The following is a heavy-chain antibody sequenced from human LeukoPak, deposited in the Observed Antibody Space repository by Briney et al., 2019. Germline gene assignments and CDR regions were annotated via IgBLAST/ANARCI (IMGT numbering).Heavy chain of an antibody. CDR2: INAGNGNT. CDR3: ARDRGWAGYTYGFYY. CDR1: GYTFTSYA. Sequence: EASVKVSCKASGYTFTSYAMHWVRQAPGQRLEWMGWINAGNGNTKYSQKFQGRVTITADESTSTAYMELSGLRSEDTAVYYCARDRGWAGYTYGFYYWGQGTLVTVSS. J-gene: IGHJ4*02. D-gene: IGHD5-18*01. V-gene: IGHV1-3*01.